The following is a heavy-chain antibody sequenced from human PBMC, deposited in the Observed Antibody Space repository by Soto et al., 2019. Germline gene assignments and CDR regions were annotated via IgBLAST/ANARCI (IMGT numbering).Heavy chain of an antibody. D-gene: IGHD1-26*01. CDR1: GYTFTGHY. Sequence: ASVKVSCKASGYTFTGHYIHRVRQAPEQGPEWMGEIGPESGATRYAQRFQGRVTMTMDMSITTVYMELNNLSPDDTAVYYCGRGRSGQIVVFYWGQGTPVTVSS. CDR2: IGPESGAT. J-gene: IGHJ4*02. V-gene: IGHV1-2*02. CDR3: GRGRSGQIVVFY.